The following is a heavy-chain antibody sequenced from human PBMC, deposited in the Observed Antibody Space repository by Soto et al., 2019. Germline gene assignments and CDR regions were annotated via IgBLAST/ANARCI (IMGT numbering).Heavy chain of an antibody. CDR2: VYYSGST. Sequence: SETLSLTCTVSGGPTNSRSDYWGWIRQPPXKGLEWIGSVYYSGSTHDNPSLQSRVTISVDTSRNQFSLNLISVTAADTAVYFCARQPRGPGYGERGLYFDYWGQGTLVTVSS. CDR1: GGPTNSRSDY. D-gene: IGHD3-16*01. CDR3: ARQPRGPGYGERGLYFDY. J-gene: IGHJ4*02. V-gene: IGHV4-39*01.